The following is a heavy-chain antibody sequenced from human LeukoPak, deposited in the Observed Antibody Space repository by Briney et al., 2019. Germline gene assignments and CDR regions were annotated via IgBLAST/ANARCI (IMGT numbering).Heavy chain of an antibody. CDR3: ARSLVAAAPNFDY. J-gene: IGHJ4*02. CDR2: ISSSSSYT. CDR1: GFTFSDYY. D-gene: IGHD6-13*01. Sequence: PGGSLRLSCAASGFTFSDYYMSWIRQAPGKGPERASYISSSSSYTNYADSVKGRFTISRDNAKNSLYLQMNSLGAEDTAVYYCARSLVAAAPNFDYWGQGTLVTVSS. V-gene: IGHV3-11*03.